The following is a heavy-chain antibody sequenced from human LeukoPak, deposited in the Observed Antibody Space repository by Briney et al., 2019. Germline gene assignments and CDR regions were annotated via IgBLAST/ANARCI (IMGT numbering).Heavy chain of an antibody. CDR1: GFTFKAYW. V-gene: IGHV3-7*01. J-gene: IGHJ4*02. CDR2: IQQDGSEK. CDR3: ARAPGNRNLDY. Sequence: GGSLRLSCAASGFTFKAYWMSWVRQAPRTGLEWVAKIQQDGSEKNYVDFVKGRFTISRDNARNSLYLEMNSLRAADTAVYYCARAPGNRNLDYWGQGTLVTVSS.